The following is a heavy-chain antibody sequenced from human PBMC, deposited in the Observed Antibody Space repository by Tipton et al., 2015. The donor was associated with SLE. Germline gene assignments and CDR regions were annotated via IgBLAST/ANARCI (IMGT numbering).Heavy chain of an antibody. D-gene: IGHD6-6*01. CDR1: GYNFDTYW. CDR3: ARSGSSSLDH. V-gene: IGHV5-51*03. CDR2: IYLGDSDT. Sequence: QLVQSGAEAKKPGESLKISCEISGYNFDTYWFGWVRQLPGKGLDWVGIIYLGDSDTRYSPSFQGQVTISADKSISTVYLQWSSLKASDTAVYYCARSGSSSLDHWGQGTLVTVSS. J-gene: IGHJ4*02.